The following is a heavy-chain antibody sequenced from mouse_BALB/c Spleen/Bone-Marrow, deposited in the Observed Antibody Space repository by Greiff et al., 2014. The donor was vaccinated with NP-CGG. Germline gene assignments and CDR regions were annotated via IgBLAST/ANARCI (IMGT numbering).Heavy chain of an antibody. J-gene: IGHJ2*01. CDR2: IWAGEAT. CDR1: GFSLASYG. V-gene: IGHV2-9*02. Sequence: VMLVESGPGLVAPSQSLTITCTVSGFSLASYGIHWVRQPPGKGLEWLGVIWAGEATNYNSALMSRLSISKDNSKSQVFLKMNSLQIDDTAMFYCTREREGDGYYDFDYWGQGTIFTVSS. D-gene: IGHD2-3*01. CDR3: TREREGDGYYDFDY.